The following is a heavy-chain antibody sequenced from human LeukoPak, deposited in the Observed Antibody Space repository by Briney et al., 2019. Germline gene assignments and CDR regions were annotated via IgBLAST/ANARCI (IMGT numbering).Heavy chain of an antibody. J-gene: IGHJ6*02. Sequence: ASVKVSCKASGYTFTSYDINWVRQATGQGLEWMGWMNPNSGNTGYAQKFQGRVTMTRNTSISTAYMELSSLRSEDTAVYYYARGRDIVVVPAANNYYYYGMDVWGQGTTVTVSS. D-gene: IGHD2-2*01. CDR2: MNPNSGNT. V-gene: IGHV1-8*01. CDR3: ARGRDIVVVPAANNYYYYGMDV. CDR1: GYTFTSYD.